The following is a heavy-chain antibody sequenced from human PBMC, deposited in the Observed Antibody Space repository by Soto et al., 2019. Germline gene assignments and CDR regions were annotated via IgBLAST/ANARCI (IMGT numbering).Heavy chain of an antibody. CDR3: ALSFSQTNIDV. Sequence: VQLVQSGPEVGKPGASVKVSCKTSGYTFTGYYLHWVRQAPGQGLEWMGYINPDSGRTRYAQKFQGTVTMTRDTSMTTAYLELSSLKYDDSAIFYCALSFSQTNIDVWGQGTTVIVSS. J-gene: IGHJ6*01. CDR1: GYTFTGYY. CDR2: INPDSGRT. V-gene: IGHV1-2*02.